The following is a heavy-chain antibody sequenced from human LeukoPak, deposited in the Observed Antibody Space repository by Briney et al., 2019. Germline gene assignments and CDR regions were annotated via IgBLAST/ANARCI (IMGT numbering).Heavy chain of an antibody. V-gene: IGHV3-21*01. CDR1: GFTFSTYS. CDR2: IGSSSSYI. CDR3: ARQYCSSSSCYIGNYYYGMDV. Sequence: GRSLRLSCAASGFTFSTYSMNWVRQAPGKGLQWVSSIGSSSSYIYYADSVKGRFTISRDNAKNSLYLQMNSLRAEDTAVYYCARQYCSSSSCYIGNYYYGMDVWGQGTTVTVSS. J-gene: IGHJ6*02. D-gene: IGHD2-2*02.